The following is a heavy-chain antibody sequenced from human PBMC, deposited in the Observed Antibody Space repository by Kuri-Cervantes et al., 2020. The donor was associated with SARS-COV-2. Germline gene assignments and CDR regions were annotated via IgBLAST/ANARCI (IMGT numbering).Heavy chain of an antibody. J-gene: IGHJ6*02. CDR1: GFTFSSYW. CDR2: IKQDGSEK. V-gene: IGHV3-7*03. D-gene: IGHD2-2*01. Sequence: GGSLRLSCAASGFTFSSYWMNWVRQAPGKGLEWVANIKQDGSEKYYVDSVKGRFTISRDNAKNSLYLQMNSLGAEDTAVYYCARDSFTSLDDYYYYYGMDVWGQGTTVTVSS. CDR3: ARDSFTSLDDYYYYYGMDV.